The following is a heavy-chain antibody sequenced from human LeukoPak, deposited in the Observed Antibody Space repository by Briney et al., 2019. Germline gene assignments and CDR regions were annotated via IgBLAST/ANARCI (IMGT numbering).Heavy chain of an antibody. CDR1: GGSISSGSYY. CDR3: ACLTTADAFDI. Sequence: PSETLPLTCTVSGGSISSGSYYWSWIRQPPGKGLEWIGYIYDSGSTNYNPSLKSRVTISVDTSKNQFSLKLSSVTAADTAVYYCACLTTADAFDIWGQGTMVTVSS. CDR2: IYDSGST. J-gene: IGHJ3*02. D-gene: IGHD3-22*01. V-gene: IGHV4-61*01.